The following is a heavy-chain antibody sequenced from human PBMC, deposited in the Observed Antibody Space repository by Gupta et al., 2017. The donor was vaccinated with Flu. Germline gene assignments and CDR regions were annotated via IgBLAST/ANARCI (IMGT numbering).Heavy chain of an antibody. CDR1: GFTFSSYG. CDR2: IWYDGSEK. V-gene: IGHV3-33*01. CDR3: ARTTGPPRGYFDY. J-gene: IGHJ4*02. Sequence: QVQLVESGGGVVQPGRSLRLSCAASGFTFSSYGMHWVRQAPGKGLEWVAVIWYDGSEKYYTDSVKGRFTISRDNSKNTLYLQMNSLGAEDTAMYYCARTTGPPRGYFDYWGQGNLVTVSS. D-gene: IGHD1-1*01.